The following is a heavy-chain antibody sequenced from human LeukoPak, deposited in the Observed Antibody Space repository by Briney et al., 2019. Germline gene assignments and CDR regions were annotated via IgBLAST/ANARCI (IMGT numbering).Heavy chain of an antibody. Sequence: PSETLSLTCTVSGGSISSGDYYWSWIRQPPGKGLEGIGYIYYSGSTYYNPSLKSRVTISVDTSKNQFPLKLSSVTAADTAVYYCARHYGSGSSFGYWGQGTLVTVSS. CDR1: GGSISSGDYY. CDR3: ARHYGSGSSFGY. V-gene: IGHV4-30-4*01. J-gene: IGHJ4*02. CDR2: IYYSGST. D-gene: IGHD3-10*01.